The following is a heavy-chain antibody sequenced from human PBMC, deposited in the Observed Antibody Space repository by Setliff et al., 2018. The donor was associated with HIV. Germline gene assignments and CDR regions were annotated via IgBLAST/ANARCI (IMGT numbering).Heavy chain of an antibody. V-gene: IGHV1-18*01. Sequence: GASVKVSCKASGYTFTSSGITWVRQAPGQGLEWMGWIGTYNGDTNYAQKFQGRVTMTTDTSTSTAYMELRSLRTDDTAVYYWARGGLWFGDRGYYMDVWGTGTAVTVSS. J-gene: IGHJ6*03. D-gene: IGHD3-10*01. CDR3: ARGGLWFGDRGYYMDV. CDR2: IGTYNGDT. CDR1: GYTFTSSG.